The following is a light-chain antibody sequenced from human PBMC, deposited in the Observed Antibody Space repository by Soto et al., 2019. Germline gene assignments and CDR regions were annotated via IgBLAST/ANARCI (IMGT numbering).Light chain of an antibody. CDR3: QVWDSSSDDYV. CDR1: NIGTES. V-gene: IGLV3-21*04. J-gene: IGLJ1*01. CDR2: YDS. Sequence: SYELTQPPSVSVAPGKTARITCGGNNIGTESVHWYQQKPGQAPVVVIYYDSDRPSGIPERFSGSNSGNTATLTISRVEAGDEADYYCQVWDSSSDDYVFGTGTKVTVL.